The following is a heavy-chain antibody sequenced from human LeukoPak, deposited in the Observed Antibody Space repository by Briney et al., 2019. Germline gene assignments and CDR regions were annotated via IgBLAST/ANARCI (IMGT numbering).Heavy chain of an antibody. V-gene: IGHV4-59*01. J-gene: IGHJ4*02. Sequence: SETLSLTCTVSGGSISSYYWSWIRQPPGKGLEWIGYIYYSGSTNYNPSLKSRVTISVDTSKNQFSLKLSSVTAADTAVYYCARATAYHDILTGYYPSGFDYWGQGTLVTVSS. CDR3: ARATAYHDILTGYYPSGFDY. CDR2: IYYSGST. CDR1: GGSISSYY. D-gene: IGHD3-9*01.